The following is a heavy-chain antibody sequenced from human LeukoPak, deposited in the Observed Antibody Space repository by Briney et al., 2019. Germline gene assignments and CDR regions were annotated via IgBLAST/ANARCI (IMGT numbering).Heavy chain of an antibody. CDR2: ISSSSSTI. Sequence: GGSLRLSCAASGFAFSDYYMNWIRQAPGKGLEWVSYISSSSSTIYYSDSVKGRFTISRDNSQNTLYVQMNSLRAEDTAVYYCARGPAYGARSDYLDYWGQGTLVTVSS. CDR3: ARGPAYGARSDYLDY. D-gene: IGHD3-10*01. J-gene: IGHJ4*02. CDR1: GFAFSDYY. V-gene: IGHV3-11*04.